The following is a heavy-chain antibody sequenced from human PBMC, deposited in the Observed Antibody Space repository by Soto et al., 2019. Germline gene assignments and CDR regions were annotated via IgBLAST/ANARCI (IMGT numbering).Heavy chain of an antibody. CDR3: ARQGFWSGGDFDY. CDR1: GGSISSSSYY. CDR2: IYYSGSA. J-gene: IGHJ4*02. V-gene: IGHV4-39*01. D-gene: IGHD3-3*01. Sequence: SETLSLTCTVSGGSISSSSYYWGWIRQPPGKGLEWIGSIYYSGSAYYNPSLKSRDTISVDTSKNQFSLKLSSVTAADTAVYYCARQGFWSGGDFDYWGQGTLVTVSS.